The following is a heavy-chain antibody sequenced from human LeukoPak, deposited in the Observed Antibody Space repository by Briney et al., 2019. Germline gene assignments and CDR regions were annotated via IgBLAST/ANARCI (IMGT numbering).Heavy chain of an antibody. CDR1: GVSISNTYYY. V-gene: IGHV4-61*01. D-gene: IGHD5/OR15-5a*01. Sequence: SETLSLTCTVSGVSISNTYYYWGWIRQPPGKGLEWIGYIYYSGSANYNASLKSRVTISVDTSKNQFSLKLSSVTAEDTAVYYCARDEFVSPDYYYYGMDVWGQGTTVTVSS. CDR2: IYYSGSA. J-gene: IGHJ6*02. CDR3: ARDEFVSPDYYYYGMDV.